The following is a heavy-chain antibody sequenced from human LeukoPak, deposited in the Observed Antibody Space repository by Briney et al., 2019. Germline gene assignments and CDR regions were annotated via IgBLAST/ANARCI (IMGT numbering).Heavy chain of an antibody. D-gene: IGHD1-14*01. CDR2: IYTSGST. Sequence: KASETLSLTCTVSGGSISSYYWSWLRQPAGKGLEWIGRIYTSGSTNYNPSLKSRVTMSVDTSKNQFSPKLSSVTAADTAVYYCAGDLPGYYYMDLWGKGTTVTVSS. CDR3: AGDLPGYYYMDL. CDR1: GGSISSYY. J-gene: IGHJ6*03. V-gene: IGHV4-4*07.